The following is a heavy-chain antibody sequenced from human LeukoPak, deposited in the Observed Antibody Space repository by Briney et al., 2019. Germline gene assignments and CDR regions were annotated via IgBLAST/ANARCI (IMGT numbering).Heavy chain of an antibody. CDR2: MYDSGGT. J-gene: IGHJ4*02. Sequence: PSETLSLTCTVSGGSMSTYYWSWIRQPPGKGLELIGYMYDSGGTNYNPSLKSRVTISVDTSKNQFSLRLSAVNAADTAVYYCARHGGSYTFDLWGQGVLVTVSS. CDR1: GGSMSTYY. CDR3: ARHGGSYTFDL. V-gene: IGHV4-59*01. D-gene: IGHD1-26*01.